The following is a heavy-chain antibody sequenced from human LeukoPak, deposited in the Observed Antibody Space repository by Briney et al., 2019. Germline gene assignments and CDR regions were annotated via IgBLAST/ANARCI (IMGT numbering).Heavy chain of an antibody. D-gene: IGHD3-10*01. V-gene: IGHV1-2*02. CDR3: ARVMVRGVIRGYDAFDI. J-gene: IGHJ3*02. Sequence: ASVKVSCKASGYTFTGYYMHWVRQAPGQGLEWMGWINPNSGGTNYAQKFQGRVTMTRDTSITTAYMELSGLRSDDSAVYYCARVMVRGVIRGYDAFDIWGQGTMVTVSS. CDR2: INPNSGGT. CDR1: GYTFTGYY.